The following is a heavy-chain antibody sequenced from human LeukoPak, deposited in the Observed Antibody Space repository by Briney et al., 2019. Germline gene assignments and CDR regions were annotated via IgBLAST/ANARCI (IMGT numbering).Heavy chain of an antibody. CDR2: INPNSGGT. Sequence: VKVSCKASGYTFTGYYMRWVRQAPGQGLEWMGRINPNSGGTNYAQKFQGRVTMTRVTSISTAYMELSRLRSDDTAVYYCARASITGVNWFDPWGRGTLVTVSS. CDR3: ARASITGVNWFDP. CDR1: GYTFTGYY. J-gene: IGHJ5*02. V-gene: IGHV1-2*06. D-gene: IGHD7-27*01.